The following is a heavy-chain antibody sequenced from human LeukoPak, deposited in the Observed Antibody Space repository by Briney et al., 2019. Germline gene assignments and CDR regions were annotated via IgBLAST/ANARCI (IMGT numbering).Heavy chain of an antibody. D-gene: IGHD5-18*01. V-gene: IGHV3-9*01. Sequence: GRSLRLSCAASGFNFDGYAMHWVRQAPGKGLEWVSSIGWNTGTICYADSVKGRFTSSRDNAKNSLYMQMNNLRVEDTALYYCVKDGAWGYYYFDYWGQGTLVTVSS. J-gene: IGHJ4*02. CDR3: VKDGAWGYYYFDY. CDR1: GFNFDGYA. CDR2: IGWNTGTI.